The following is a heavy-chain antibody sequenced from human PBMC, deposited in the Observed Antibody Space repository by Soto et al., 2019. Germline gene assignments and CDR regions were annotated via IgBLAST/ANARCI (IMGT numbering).Heavy chain of an antibody. CDR2: TTYDGRDK. CDR1: GFTFRSYV. J-gene: IGHJ1*01. D-gene: IGHD3-16*01. V-gene: IGHV3-30*19. Sequence: QVQLVESGGGVVQPGTSLRVSCVGSGFTFRSYVIHWDRQAPGKGLEWVALTTYDGRDKYSGDSVRGRFTISRDNARNTGDMKMDSLRVEDTDLYYCARWGTTGGLDVWGQGTLVS. CDR3: ARWGTTGGLDV.